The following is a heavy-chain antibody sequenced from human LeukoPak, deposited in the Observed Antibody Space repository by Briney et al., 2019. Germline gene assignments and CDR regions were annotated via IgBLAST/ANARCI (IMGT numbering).Heavy chain of an antibody. D-gene: IGHD6-6*01. CDR1: GFTFSNAW. CDR2: IKSKTDGGTT. V-gene: IGHV3-15*01. CDR3: TTDLIAARGGAFDI. J-gene: IGHJ3*02. Sequence: PGGSLRLSCAASGFTFSNAWMSWVRQAPGKGLEWVGRIKSKTDGGTTDYAAPVKGRLTISRDDSKNTLYLQMNSLKTEDTAVYYCTTDLIAARGGAFDIWGQGTMVTVSS.